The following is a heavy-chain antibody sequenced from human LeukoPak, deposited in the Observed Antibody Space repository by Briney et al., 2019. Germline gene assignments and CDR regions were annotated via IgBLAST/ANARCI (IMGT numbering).Heavy chain of an antibody. CDR1: GYTFTSYG. Sequence: VASVKVSCKASGYTFTSYGISWVRQAPGQGLEWMGWISAYNGNTNYAQKLQGRVTMTTDTSTSTAHMELRSLRSDDTAVYYCARDNFQIRAFGLDWGQGTLVTVSS. CDR2: ISAYNGNT. CDR3: ARDNFQIRAFGLD. J-gene: IGHJ4*02. D-gene: IGHD3-16*01. V-gene: IGHV1-18*01.